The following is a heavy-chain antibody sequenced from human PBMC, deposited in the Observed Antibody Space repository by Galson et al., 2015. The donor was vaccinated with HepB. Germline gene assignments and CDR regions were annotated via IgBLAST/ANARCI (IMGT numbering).Heavy chain of an antibody. J-gene: IGHJ6*02. D-gene: IGHD3-10*01. V-gene: IGHV3-15*01. CDR1: GFTFSNAW. Sequence: SLRLSCAASGFTFSNAWMSWVRQAPGKGLEWVGRIKSKTDGGTTDYAAPVKGRFTISRDDSKNTLYLQMNSLKTEDTAVYYCTTDLGLWFGELLTGRYYYGMDVWGQGTTVTVSS. CDR2: IKSKTDGGTT. CDR3: TTDLGLWFGELLTGRYYYGMDV.